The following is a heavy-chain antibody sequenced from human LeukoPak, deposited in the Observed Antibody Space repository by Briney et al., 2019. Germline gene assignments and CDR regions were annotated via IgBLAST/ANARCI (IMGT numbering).Heavy chain of an antibody. V-gene: IGHV3-48*04. CDR3: ARNDYDFWSGYHY. D-gene: IGHD3-3*01. Sequence: GGSLRLACAASGFTLSHFGMNWVLQAPGKGLEWISYISSSSTTIYYADSVKGRFAISRDNAKNSLSLQMNSLRAEDTAVYYCARNDYDFWSGYHYWGQGTLVTVSS. CDR1: GFTLSHFG. CDR2: ISSSSTTI. J-gene: IGHJ4*02.